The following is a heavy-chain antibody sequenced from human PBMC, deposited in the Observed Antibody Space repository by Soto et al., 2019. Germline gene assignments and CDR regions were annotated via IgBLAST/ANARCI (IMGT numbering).Heavy chain of an antibody. Sequence: EVQMVASGGDLVQPGSSLRLSCLASGFTFTVYAFHWVRQAPGKGLEFVAAISSDGTKTYYADSVKGRFTISRDTSKNTPLLHMNRLRAEDTALYYCVNILMQHDFEGGWGQGTLVTVSS. D-gene: IGHD3-3*01. CDR2: ISSDGTKT. CDR1: GFTFTVYA. V-gene: IGHV3-64D*08. CDR3: VNILMQHDFEGG. J-gene: IGHJ4*02.